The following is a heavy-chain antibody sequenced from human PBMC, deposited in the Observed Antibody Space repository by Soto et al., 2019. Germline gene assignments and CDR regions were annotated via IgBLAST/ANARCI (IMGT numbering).Heavy chain of an antibody. CDR3: ARSPRPGQFFHH. CDR1: GYTFNSYG. D-gene: IGHD6-19*01. J-gene: IGHJ4*02. CDR2: ISTYNANT. Sequence: QVQLVQSGPEVKKPGASVKVSCKTSGYTFNSYGIGWVRQAPGNGLECLGCISTYNANTNSAQSLQDRVAMTTDTSTIAAYFQLMSLRSDDTAVSYCARSPRPGQFFHHRGQATVVTASS. V-gene: IGHV1-18*01.